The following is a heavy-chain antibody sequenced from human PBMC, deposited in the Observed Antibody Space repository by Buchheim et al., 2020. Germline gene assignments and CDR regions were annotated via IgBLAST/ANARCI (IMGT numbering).Heavy chain of an antibody. Sequence: EVQLVESGGGLVQPGGSLRLSCAASGFTFSSYEMNWVRQAPGKGLEWVSYISSSGSTIYYADSVKGRFTISRDNAKNSLYLQMNSLRAEDTAVYYCARDLLGVGARASYGMDVWGQGTT. CDR3: ARDLLGVGARASYGMDV. CDR2: ISSSGSTI. D-gene: IGHD1-26*01. V-gene: IGHV3-48*03. J-gene: IGHJ6*02. CDR1: GFTFSSYE.